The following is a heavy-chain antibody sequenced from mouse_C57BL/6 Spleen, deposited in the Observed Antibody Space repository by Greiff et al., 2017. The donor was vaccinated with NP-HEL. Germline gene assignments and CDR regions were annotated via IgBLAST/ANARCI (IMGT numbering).Heavy chain of an antibody. J-gene: IGHJ4*01. Sequence: EVQRVESGPGLVKPSQSLSLTCSVTGYSITSGYYWNWIRQFPGNKLEWMGYISYDGSNNYNPSLKNRISITSDTSKNQFFLKLNSVTTEDTATYYCAYIGDYDGLYAMDDWGKGTTVTVS. CDR1: GYSITSGYY. D-gene: IGHD2-4*01. CDR3: AYIGDYDGLYAMDD. CDR2: ISYDGSN. V-gene: IGHV3-6*01.